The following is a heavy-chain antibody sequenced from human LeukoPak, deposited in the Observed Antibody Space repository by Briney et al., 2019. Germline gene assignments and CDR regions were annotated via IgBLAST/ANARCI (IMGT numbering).Heavy chain of an antibody. J-gene: IGHJ4*02. CDR3: ARHLLGGVDY. CDR2: INPNSGDT. CDR1: GYTFTGYY. Sequence: GASVKVSCKASGYTFTGYYMHWVRQAPGQGLEWMGWINPNSGDTNYAQNFQGRVTMTRDTSITTAYMELTRLRSDDTAVYYCARHLLGGVDYWGQGTLVTVSS. V-gene: IGHV1-2*02. D-gene: IGHD1-26*01.